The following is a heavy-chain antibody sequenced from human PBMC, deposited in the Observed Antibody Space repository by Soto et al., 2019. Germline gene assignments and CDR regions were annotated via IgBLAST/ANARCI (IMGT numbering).Heavy chain of an antibody. CDR3: ARRGAGYSGPFYY. Sequence: SETLSLTCTVSGGSISSSPYYWGWIRQPPGKGLEWIASIYNSGSTYNNPSLKSRVTISVDTSENQFSLKLRSVTAADTAVYYCARRGAGYSGPFYYWGQGTLVTVSS. CDR2: IYNSGST. D-gene: IGHD5-12*01. J-gene: IGHJ4*02. CDR1: GGSISSSPYY. V-gene: IGHV4-39*01.